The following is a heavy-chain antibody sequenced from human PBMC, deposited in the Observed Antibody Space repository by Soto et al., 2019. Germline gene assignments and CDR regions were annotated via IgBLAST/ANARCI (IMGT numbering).Heavy chain of an antibody. Sequence: GSLRLSCAAFGFTVSGKRYVAWVRQAPGKGLEWISALYDVDGTFYADSVKGRFTTSSDSSKTTVYLQMNGLRPDDTAVYYCASWHEREHAYDVWGGGTTVTVSS. J-gene: IGHJ3*01. CDR3: ASWHEREHAYDV. CDR2: LYDVDGT. D-gene: IGHD1-1*01. CDR1: GFTVSGKRY. V-gene: IGHV3-53*01.